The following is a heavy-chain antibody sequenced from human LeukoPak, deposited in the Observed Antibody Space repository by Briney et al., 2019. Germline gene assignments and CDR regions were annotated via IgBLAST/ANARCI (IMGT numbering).Heavy chain of an antibody. CDR3: ARGGGQQLDRPFDY. CDR1: GGSISSYY. J-gene: IGHJ4*02. D-gene: IGHD6-13*01. Sequence: PSETLSLTCTVSGGSISSYYWSWIRQPPGKGLEWIGYIYYSGSTNYNPSLKSRVTISVDTSKNQFSLRLSSVIAADTAVYYCARGGGQQLDRPFDYWGQGTLVTVSS. CDR2: IYYSGST. V-gene: IGHV4-59*01.